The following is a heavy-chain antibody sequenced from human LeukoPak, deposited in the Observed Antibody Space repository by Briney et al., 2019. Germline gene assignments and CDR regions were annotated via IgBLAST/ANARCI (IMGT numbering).Heavy chain of an antibody. D-gene: IGHD1-20*01. V-gene: IGHV1-18*01. CDR2: ISAYNGNT. J-gene: IGHJ4*02. CDR1: GYTFTSYG. Sequence: GASVKVSCKASGYTFTSYGISWVRQAPGQGLEWMGWISAYNGNTNYAQKLQGRVTMTTDTSTSTAYIELRSLRSDDTAVYYCARTITGISTEFDYWGQGTLVTVSS. CDR3: ARTITGISTEFDY.